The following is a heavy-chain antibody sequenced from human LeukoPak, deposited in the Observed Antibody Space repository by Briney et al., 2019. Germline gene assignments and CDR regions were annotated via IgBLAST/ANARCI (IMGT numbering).Heavy chain of an antibody. J-gene: IGHJ5*02. CDR1: GYTLTELS. CDR3: ATQTTGYLPWFDP. Sequence: ASVTVSFKVSGYTLTELSMHWVRQAPGKGLEWMGGFDPEDGETIYAQKFQGRVTMTEDTSTDTAYMELSSLRSEDTAVYYCATQTTGYLPWFDPWGQGTLVTVSS. V-gene: IGHV1-24*01. CDR2: FDPEDGET. D-gene: IGHD1-14*01.